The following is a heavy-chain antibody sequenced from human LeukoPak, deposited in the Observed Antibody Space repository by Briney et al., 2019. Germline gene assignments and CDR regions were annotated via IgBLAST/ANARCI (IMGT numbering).Heavy chain of an antibody. V-gene: IGHV3-9*01. CDR3: AKARGEAAAGTPAPYYYYYGMDV. Sequence: PGGSLRLSCAASGFTFDDYAMHWVRQAPGKGLEWVSGISWNSGSIGYADSVKGRFTISRDNAKNSLYLHMNSLRAEDTALYYCAKARGEAAAGTPAPYYYYYGMDVWGQGTTVTVSS. D-gene: IGHD6-13*01. CDR2: ISWNSGSI. J-gene: IGHJ6*02. CDR1: GFTFDDYA.